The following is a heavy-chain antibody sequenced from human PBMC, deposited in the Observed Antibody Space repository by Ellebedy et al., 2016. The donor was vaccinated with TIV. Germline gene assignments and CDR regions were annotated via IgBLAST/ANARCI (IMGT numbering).Heavy chain of an antibody. CDR1: GGSISSHF. D-gene: IGHD3-10*01. CDR2: IYHSGNT. V-gene: IGHV4-59*11. CDR3: ARLGELQIADPMPSSFDY. Sequence: SETLSLTCSVSGGSISSHFWGWIRQPPGKGLECIGYIYHSGNTNYKPTLKSRVTILVDTSKNQFSLELTSVTAADTAIYYCARLGELQIADPMPSSFDYWGQGILVTVSS. J-gene: IGHJ4*02.